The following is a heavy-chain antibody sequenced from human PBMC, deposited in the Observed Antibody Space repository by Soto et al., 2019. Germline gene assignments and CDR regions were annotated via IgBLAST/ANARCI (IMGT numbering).Heavy chain of an antibody. D-gene: IGHD1-26*01. CDR1: GFTFSSYG. CDR2: ISYDGSNK. V-gene: IGHV3-30*18. Sequence: QSGGSLRLSCAASGFTFSSYGMHWVRQAPGKGLEWVAVISYDGSNKYYADSVKGRFTISRDNSKNTLYLQMNSLRAEDTAVYYCAKTFTVGADDFDYWGQGTLVTVSS. J-gene: IGHJ4*02. CDR3: AKTFTVGADDFDY.